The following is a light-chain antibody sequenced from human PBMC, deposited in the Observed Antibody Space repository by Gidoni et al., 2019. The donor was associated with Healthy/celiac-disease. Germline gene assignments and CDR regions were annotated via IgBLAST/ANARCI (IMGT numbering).Light chain of an antibody. CDR2: GNS. CDR3: QSYDSSLSGWV. V-gene: IGLV1-40*01. CDR1: SSNIGAGYD. J-gene: IGLJ3*02. Sequence: QSVLTQPPSVSGGPGQRVTISCTGSSSNIGAGYDVHGYQQLPGTAPKLLIYGNSNRPSGVPDRFSGSKSGTSASLAITGLQAEDEADYYCQSYDSSLSGWVFGGGTKLTVX.